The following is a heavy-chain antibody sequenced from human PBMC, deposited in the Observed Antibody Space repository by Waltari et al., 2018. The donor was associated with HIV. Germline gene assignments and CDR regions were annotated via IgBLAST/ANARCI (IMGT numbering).Heavy chain of an antibody. V-gene: IGHV3-23*01. CDR1: GLTFVNCA. Sequence: EVQLLESGGDLVQPGGSLRLSCAASGLTFVNCAFSGVRKAPGAGLEWVSAISPDGLYTYYADSVKGRFTISRDNSKNTLDLQMNSLGAEDTAVYYCAKEGIGAFFDDWGQGTLVTVSS. CDR3: AKEGIGAFFDD. D-gene: IGHD3-10*01. J-gene: IGHJ4*02. CDR2: ISPDGLYT.